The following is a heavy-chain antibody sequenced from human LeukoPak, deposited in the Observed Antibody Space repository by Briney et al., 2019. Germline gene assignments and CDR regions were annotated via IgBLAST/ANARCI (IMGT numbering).Heavy chain of an antibody. CDR1: GFTFSDYY. D-gene: IGHD5-12*01. J-gene: IGHJ4*02. Sequence: GGSLRLSCAASGFTFSDYYMSWIRQTPGKGLEWLPYMSSSGSIIWYADSVKGRFTISRDNAKNSLYLQMNSLRAEDTAVYYCANGYSYVRTYWGQGTLVTVSS. CDR3: ANGYSYVRTY. V-gene: IGHV3-11*01. CDR2: MSSSGSII.